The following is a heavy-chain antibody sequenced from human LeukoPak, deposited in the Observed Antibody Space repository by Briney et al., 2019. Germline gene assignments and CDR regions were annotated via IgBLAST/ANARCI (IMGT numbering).Heavy chain of an antibody. D-gene: IGHD6-19*01. J-gene: IGHJ4*02. CDR3: ATTTPIGYSSGWYGRAFDY. CDR2: INHSGST. Sequence: PSETLSHTCAVYGGSFSGYYWSWIRQPPGKGLEWIGEINHSGSTNYNPSLKSRVTISVDTSKNQFSLKLSSVTAADTAVYYCATTTPIGYSSGWYGRAFDYWGQGTLVTVSS. V-gene: IGHV4-34*01. CDR1: GGSFSGYY.